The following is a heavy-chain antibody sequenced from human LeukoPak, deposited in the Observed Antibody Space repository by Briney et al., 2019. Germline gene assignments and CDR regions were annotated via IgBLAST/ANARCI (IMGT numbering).Heavy chain of an antibody. CDR2: IYSGGST. CDR1: GFTVSSNY. J-gene: IGHJ6*02. V-gene: IGHV3-53*01. Sequence: GGSLRLSCAASGFTVSSNYMSWVRQAPGKGLEWVSVIYSGGSTYYADSVKGRFTISRDNSKNTLYLQMNSLRAEDTAVYYCAAPLYDILTGYGMDVWGQGTTVTVSS. CDR3: AAPLYDILTGYGMDV. D-gene: IGHD3-9*01.